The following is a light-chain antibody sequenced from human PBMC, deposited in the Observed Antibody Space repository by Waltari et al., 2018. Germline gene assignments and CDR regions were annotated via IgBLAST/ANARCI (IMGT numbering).Light chain of an antibody. V-gene: IGKV1D-8*02. Sequence: AIWMTQYPSLISASIGDRVTISCRISQGISSYLAWYQQKPGKAPELLIYAASTLQSGVPSRFSGSGSGTDFTLTISCLQSEDFATYYCQQYYSFPYTFGQGTKLEIK. J-gene: IGKJ2*01. CDR1: QGISSY. CDR2: AAS. CDR3: QQYYSFPYT.